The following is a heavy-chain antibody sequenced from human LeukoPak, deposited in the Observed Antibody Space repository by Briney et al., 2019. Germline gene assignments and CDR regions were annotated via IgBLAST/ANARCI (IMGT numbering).Heavy chain of an antibody. V-gene: IGHV3-73*01. CDR1: GFTFSGSA. Sequence: PGGSLRLXCAASGFTFSGSAMHWVRLASGKGLEWVGRIRSKANSYATAYAASVKGRFTISRDDSKNTAYLQMNSLKTEDTAVYYCTLVYYGSGSLDYWGQGTLVTVSS. CDR2: IRSKANSYAT. J-gene: IGHJ4*02. D-gene: IGHD3-10*01. CDR3: TLVYYGSGSLDY.